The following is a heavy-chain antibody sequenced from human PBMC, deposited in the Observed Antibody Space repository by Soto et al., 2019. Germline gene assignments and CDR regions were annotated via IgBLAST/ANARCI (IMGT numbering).Heavy chain of an antibody. Sequence: SVKVSCKASGFTFSTSAMQWVRQARGQHLEWMGWIVVGSGYTNYAQKFQERVTITRDMSTSTVYMELSSLISEDTAVYYCGADEVDHFDTTGYYYLAYWGQGALVTVSS. V-gene: IGHV1-58*02. CDR1: GFTFSTSA. D-gene: IGHD3-22*01. CDR3: GADEVDHFDTTGYYYLAY. CDR2: IVVGSGYT. J-gene: IGHJ4*02.